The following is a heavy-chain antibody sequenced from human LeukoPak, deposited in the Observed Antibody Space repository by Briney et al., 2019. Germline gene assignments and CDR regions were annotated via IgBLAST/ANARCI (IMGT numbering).Heavy chain of an antibody. CDR2: IRYDGNNK. J-gene: IGHJ5*02. V-gene: IGHV3-30*02. Sequence: PGGSLRLSCAASGFIFSSYGMHWVRQAPGKGLEWVAFIRYDGNNKYYAESVKGRFTISRDNSKNTLYLQMNSLRAEDTAVYYCARGRVRYCSGGSCYSPRTGWFDPWGQGTLVTVSS. CDR3: ARGRVRYCSGGSCYSPRTGWFDP. D-gene: IGHD2-15*01. CDR1: GFIFSSYG.